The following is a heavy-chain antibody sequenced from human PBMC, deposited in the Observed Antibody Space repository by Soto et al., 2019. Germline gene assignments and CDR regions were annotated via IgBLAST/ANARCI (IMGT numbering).Heavy chain of an antibody. CDR2: IVVGSGNT. CDR3: ASLYYYDSSGYSY. CDR1: GFTFTSSA. J-gene: IGHJ4*02. Sequence: GASVKVSCKASGFTFTSSAVQWVRQARGQRLEWIGWIVVGSGNTNYAQKFQERVTITRDTSTSTAYMELRSLRSDDTAVYYCASLYYYDSSGYSYWGQGTLVTVSS. V-gene: IGHV1-58*01. D-gene: IGHD3-22*01.